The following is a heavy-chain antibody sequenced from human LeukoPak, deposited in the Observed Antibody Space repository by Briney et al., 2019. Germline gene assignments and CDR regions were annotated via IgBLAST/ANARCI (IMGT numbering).Heavy chain of an antibody. CDR1: GYTFTSYY. D-gene: IGHD7-27*01. CDR2: INPSGGST. Sequence: ASVKVSCKASGYTFTSYYMHWVRQAPGQGPEWMGIINPSGGSTSYAQKFQGRVTMTRDTSTSTVYMELSSLRSEDTAVYYCARSVFRNPGDFDPWGQGTLVTVSS. V-gene: IGHV1-46*01. CDR3: ARSVFRNPGDFDP. J-gene: IGHJ5*02.